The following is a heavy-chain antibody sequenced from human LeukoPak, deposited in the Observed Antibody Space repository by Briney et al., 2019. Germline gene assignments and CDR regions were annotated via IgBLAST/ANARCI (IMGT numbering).Heavy chain of an antibody. V-gene: IGHV3-30-3*01. Sequence: GGSLRLSCAASGFTFSSYAMHWVRQAPGKGLEWVAVISYDGSNKYYADSVKGRFTISRDNSKNTLYLQMNSLRAEDTAVYYCARDRVDSGYYYVSYYYYGMGVWGQGTTVTVSS. CDR3: ARDRVDSGYYYVSYYYYGMGV. CDR2: ISYDGSNK. J-gene: IGHJ6*02. CDR1: GFTFSSYA. D-gene: IGHD3-22*01.